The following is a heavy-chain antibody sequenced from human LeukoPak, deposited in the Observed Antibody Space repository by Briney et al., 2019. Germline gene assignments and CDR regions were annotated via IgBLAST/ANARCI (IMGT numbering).Heavy chain of an antibody. V-gene: IGHV4-59*12. CDR2: IHYSGTT. D-gene: IGHD6-13*01. CDR1: AGSISSYY. J-gene: IGHJ6*03. CDR3: ARESRRIAAAGPSYYMDV. Sequence: PSETLSLTCTVSAGSISSYYWSWIRQPPGKGLEWIGYIHYSGTTNYNPSLKSRVTISVDTSKNQFSLKLTSVTAADTAVYYCARESRRIAAAGPSYYMDVWGRGTTVTVSS.